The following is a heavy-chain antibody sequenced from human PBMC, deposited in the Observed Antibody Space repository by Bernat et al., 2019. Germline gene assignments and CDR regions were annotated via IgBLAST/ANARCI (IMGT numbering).Heavy chain of an antibody. J-gene: IGHJ4*02. CDR2: ISYDGSNK. V-gene: IGHV3-30*18. Sequence: QVQLVESGGGVVQPGRSLRLSCAASGFTFSSYGMHWVRQAPGKGLEWVAVISYDGSNKYYADSVKGRFTISRDNSKNTLYLQMNSLRAEDTAVYYCAKDNGGSSSSFDYWGQGTLVTVSS. D-gene: IGHD6-6*01. CDR3: AKDNGGSSSSFDY. CDR1: GFTFSSYG.